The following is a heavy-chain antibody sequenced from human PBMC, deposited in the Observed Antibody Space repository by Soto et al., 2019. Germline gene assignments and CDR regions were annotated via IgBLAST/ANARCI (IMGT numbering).Heavy chain of an antibody. CDR3: AKDTPPRVLRYFDWLSKYDAFDI. J-gene: IGHJ3*02. CDR2: ISWNSGSI. D-gene: IGHD3-9*01. CDR1: GFTFDDYA. V-gene: IGHV3-9*01. Sequence: GGSLRLSCAASGFTFDDYAMHWVRQAPGKGLEWVSGISWNSGSIGYADSVKGRFAISRDNAKNSLYLQMNSLRAEDTALYYCAKDTPPRVLRYFDWLSKYDAFDIWGQGTMVTVSS.